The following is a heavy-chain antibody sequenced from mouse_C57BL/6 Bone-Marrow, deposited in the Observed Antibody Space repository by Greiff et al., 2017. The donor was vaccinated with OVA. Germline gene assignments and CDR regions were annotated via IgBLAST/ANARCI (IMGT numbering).Heavy chain of an antibody. CDR1: GYTFTDYY. CDR3: ARGYDYDGGGFDY. Sequence: VQLQPSGPELVKPGASVKISCKASGYTFTDYYINWVKQRPGQGLEWIGWIFPGSGSTYYNEKFKGKATLTVDKSSSTAYMLLSSLTSEDSAVYFCARGYDYDGGGFDYWGQGTTLTVSS. CDR2: IFPGSGST. J-gene: IGHJ2*01. V-gene: IGHV1-75*01. D-gene: IGHD2-4*01.